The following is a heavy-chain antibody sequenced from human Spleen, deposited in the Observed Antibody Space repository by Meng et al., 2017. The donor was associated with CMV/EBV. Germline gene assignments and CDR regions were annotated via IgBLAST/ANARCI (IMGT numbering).Heavy chain of an antibody. D-gene: IGHD2-15*01. CDR1: GGSISSGDYY. CDR2: IYYSGST. Sequence: QVRLQESGPGLVKPSQPLSLTCTVSGGSISSGDYYWSWIRQPPGKGLEWIGYIYYSGSTYYNPSLKSRVTISVDTSKNQFSLKLSSVTAADTAVYYCARGGPLVNAPGFDYWGQGTLVTVSS. V-gene: IGHV4-30-4*08. J-gene: IGHJ4*02. CDR3: ARGGPLVNAPGFDY.